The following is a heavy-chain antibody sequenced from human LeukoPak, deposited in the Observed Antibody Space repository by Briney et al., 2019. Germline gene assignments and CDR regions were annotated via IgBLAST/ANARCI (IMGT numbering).Heavy chain of an antibody. Sequence: GESLKISCKGSGYSFTNYWIGWVRQMPGKGLEWMGIIYPGDSDTRYIPSFQGQVTISADKSINTAYLQWSSLKASDTAMYYRARRVDSYWFFGYWGQGTLVTVSS. D-gene: IGHD1-26*01. J-gene: IGHJ4*02. CDR2: IYPGDSDT. CDR3: ARRVDSYWFFGY. CDR1: GYSFTNYW. V-gene: IGHV5-51*01.